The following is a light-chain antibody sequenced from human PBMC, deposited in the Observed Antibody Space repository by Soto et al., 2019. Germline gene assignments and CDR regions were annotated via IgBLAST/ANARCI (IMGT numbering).Light chain of an antibody. V-gene: IGLV1-40*01. CDR1: SSNLGAGYD. Sequence: QSVLTQPSSMSGTPGQRVSISCTGTSSNLGAGYDVHWYQQLPGAAPRLLIFGNNVRPSGVPDRFSGSKSGTSASLAITGLQSEDEAIYHCQSYDGSLATSIFGAGTQLTVL. CDR2: GNN. J-gene: IGLJ2*01. CDR3: QSYDGSLATSI.